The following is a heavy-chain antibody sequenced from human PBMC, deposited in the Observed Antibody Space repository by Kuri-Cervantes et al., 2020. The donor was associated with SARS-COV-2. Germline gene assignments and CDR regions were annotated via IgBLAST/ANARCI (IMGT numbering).Heavy chain of an antibody. D-gene: IGHD6-19*01. CDR3: AEDLGGSGWHPVDY. CDR1: GFTFSSYA. CDR2: ISGSGGST. V-gene: IGHV3-23*01. J-gene: IGHJ4*02. Sequence: GGSLRLSCAASGFTFSSYAMSWVRQAPGKGLEWVSAISGSGGSTYYADSVKGRFTISRDNSKNTLYLQMNSLRAEDTAVYYCAEDLGGSGWHPVDYWGQGTLVTVSS.